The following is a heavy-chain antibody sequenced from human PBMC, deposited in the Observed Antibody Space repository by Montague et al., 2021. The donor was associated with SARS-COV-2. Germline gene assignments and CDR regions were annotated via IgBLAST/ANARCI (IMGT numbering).Heavy chain of an antibody. Sequence: SLRLSCAASGFTFSSYEMNRVRQAPGKGLEWVSYISSSGSTIYYADSVKGRFTISRDNAKNSLYLQMNSLRAEDTAVYYCASNVLRYFDWLFPADAFDIWGQGTMVTVSS. V-gene: IGHV3-48*03. CDR3: ASNVLRYFDWLFPADAFDI. D-gene: IGHD3-9*01. CDR1: GFTFSSYE. CDR2: ISSSGSTI. J-gene: IGHJ3*02.